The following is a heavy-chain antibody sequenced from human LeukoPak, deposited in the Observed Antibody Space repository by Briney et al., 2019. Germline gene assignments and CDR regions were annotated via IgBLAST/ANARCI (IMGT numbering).Heavy chain of an antibody. V-gene: IGHV3-48*03. J-gene: IGHJ4*02. CDR3: AKGGSSGWYDFDY. CDR1: GFTTSSYE. CDR2: ISSSGSTI. D-gene: IGHD6-19*01. Sequence: PGGSLRLSCAASGFTTSSYEMNWVRQAPGKGLEWVSYISSSGSTIYYADSVKGRFTISRDNAKNSRYLQMNSPRAEDTAVYYCAKGGSSGWYDFDYWGQGTLVTVSS.